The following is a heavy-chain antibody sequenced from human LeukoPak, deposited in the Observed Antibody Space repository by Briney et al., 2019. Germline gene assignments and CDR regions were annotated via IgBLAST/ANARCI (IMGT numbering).Heavy chain of an antibody. CDR2: IYYSGST. D-gene: IGHD1-26*01. Sequence: SETLSLTCTVSGGSISSYYWSWIRQPPGKGLEWIGYIYYSGSTNYNPSLKSRVTISVDTSKNQFSLKLSSVTAADTAVYYCARRRGGYSAFDIWGQGTMVTVSS. V-gene: IGHV4-59*08. J-gene: IGHJ3*02. CDR3: ARRRGGYSAFDI. CDR1: GGSISSYY.